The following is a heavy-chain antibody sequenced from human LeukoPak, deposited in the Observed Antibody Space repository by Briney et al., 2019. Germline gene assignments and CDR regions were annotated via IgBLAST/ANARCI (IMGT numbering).Heavy chain of an antibody. CDR3: ARVTTAGRAFDF. CDR2: ISSNGGST. V-gene: IGHV3-64*01. D-gene: IGHD6-13*01. Sequence: GGSLRLSCAASGFTFSSYAMHWVRQAPGKGLEYVSAISSNGGSTYYANSVKGRFTISRDNSKNTLYLQMGSLRAEDTAVYYCARVTTAGRAFDFWGQGTLVSVSS. J-gene: IGHJ4*02. CDR1: GFTFSSYA.